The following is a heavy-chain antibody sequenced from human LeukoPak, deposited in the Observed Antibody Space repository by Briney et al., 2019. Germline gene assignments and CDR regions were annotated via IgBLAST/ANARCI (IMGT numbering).Heavy chain of an antibody. V-gene: IGHV4-30-2*01. D-gene: IGHD6-19*01. CDR1: GGSISSGGYS. J-gene: IGHJ4*02. CDR3: ARDRSNWYSSGWLWDY. Sequence: SETLSLTCAVSGGSISSGGYSWSWIRQPPGKGLEWIGYIYHSGSTYYNPSLKSRVTISVDRSKNQFSLKLSSVTAADTAVYYCARDRSNWYSSGWLWDYWGQGTLVTVSS. CDR2: IYHSGST.